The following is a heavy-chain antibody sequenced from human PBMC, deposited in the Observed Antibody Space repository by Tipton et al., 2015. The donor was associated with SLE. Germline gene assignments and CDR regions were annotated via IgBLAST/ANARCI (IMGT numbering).Heavy chain of an antibody. V-gene: IGHV5-51*03. CDR3: ARLELQLGLDQ. D-gene: IGHD3-10*01. CDR1: GYRFSTYW. J-gene: IGHJ4*02. CDR2: IYVGDSDT. Sequence: QLVQSGAEVKKPGESLKISCEGSGYRFSTYWIAWLRQMPGKGLEWMGSIYVGDSDTIYSPSFQGQVTISVDKSISTAYLQWSSLKASASTMYYCARLELQLGLDQWGQGTLVTVSS.